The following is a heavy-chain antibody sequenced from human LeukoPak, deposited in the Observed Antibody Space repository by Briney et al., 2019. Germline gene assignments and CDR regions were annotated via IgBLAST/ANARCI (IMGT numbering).Heavy chain of an antibody. CDR1: GYTFTSYY. CDR2: INPSGGST. CDR3: ARDYYDSSGYYGPANDY. Sequence: ASVKVSCKASGYTFTSYYMHWVGQAPGQGLEWMGIINPSGGSTSYAQKFQGRVTMTRDTSTSTVYMELSSLRSEDTAVYYCARDYYDSSGYYGPANDYWGQGTLVTVSS. D-gene: IGHD3-22*01. J-gene: IGHJ4*02. V-gene: IGHV1-46*01.